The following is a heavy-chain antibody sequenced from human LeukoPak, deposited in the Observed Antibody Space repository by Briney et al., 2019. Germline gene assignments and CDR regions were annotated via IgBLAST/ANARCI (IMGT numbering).Heavy chain of an antibody. CDR2: INPSGGST. J-gene: IGHJ6*02. D-gene: IGHD6-13*01. Sequence: ASVKVSCKASGYTFTRYSMLWVRQAPGQGLEWMGIINPSGGSTSYAQRFQGRVTMTRDTSTSTVYMELSSLRSEDTAVYYCAKARGTGYSSPPYYYFGMDVWGQGTTVTVPS. CDR1: GYTFTRYS. V-gene: IGHV1-46*01. CDR3: AKARGTGYSSPPYYYFGMDV.